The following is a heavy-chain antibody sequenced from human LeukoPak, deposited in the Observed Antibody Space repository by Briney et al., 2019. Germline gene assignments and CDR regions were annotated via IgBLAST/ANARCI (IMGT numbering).Heavy chain of an antibody. CDR3: ARDSHSSSWPNNWFDP. V-gene: IGHV3-30*03. J-gene: IGHJ5*02. Sequence: GGSLRLSCAASGFTFSSYGMHWVRQAPGKGLEWVAVISYDGSNKYYADSVKGRFTISRDNSKNTLYLQISSLKAEDTAVYYCARDSHSSSWPNNWFDPWGQGTLVTVSS. CDR2: ISYDGSNK. CDR1: GFTFSSYG. D-gene: IGHD6-13*01.